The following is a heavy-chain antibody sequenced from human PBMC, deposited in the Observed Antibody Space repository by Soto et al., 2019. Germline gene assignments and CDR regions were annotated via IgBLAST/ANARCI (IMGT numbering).Heavy chain of an antibody. J-gene: IGHJ6*02. CDR3: ARILGGYSGYDPYYYFGMDV. CDR1: GFSLSTSGMC. Sequence: SGPTLVNPTQTLTLTCTFPGFSLSTSGMCVSWIRQPPGKALEWLALIDWDDDKYYSTSLKTRLTISKDTSKNQVVLTMTNMDPVDTATYYCARILGGYSGYDPYYYFGMDVWGQGTTVTVSS. D-gene: IGHD5-12*01. CDR2: IDWDDDK. V-gene: IGHV2-70*01.